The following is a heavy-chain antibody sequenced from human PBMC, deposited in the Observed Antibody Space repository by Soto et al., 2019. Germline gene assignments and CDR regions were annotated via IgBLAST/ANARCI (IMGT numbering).Heavy chain of an antibody. D-gene: IGHD5-18*01. CDR3: VSDRGYGHASVPYS. J-gene: IGHJ4*02. CDR1: GFAFSSYG. V-gene: IGHV3-30*03. CDR2: ISYDGSFQ. Sequence: QAQLVESGGGVVQPGRSLRLSCAASGFAFSSYGMHWVRQAPGTGLEGVAVISYDGSFQHYADYVKGRFTISRDNSKNMVLLQISSLRAEDTAVYYCVSDRGYGHASVPYSWGQGTLVSVSS.